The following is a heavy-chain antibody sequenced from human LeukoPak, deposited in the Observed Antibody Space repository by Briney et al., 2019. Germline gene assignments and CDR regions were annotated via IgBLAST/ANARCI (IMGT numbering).Heavy chain of an antibody. V-gene: IGHV1-18*01. CDR1: GYTFISYG. J-gene: IGHJ6*03. Sequence: ASVKVSCKASGYTFISYGISWVRQAPGQGLEWMGWISAYNGNSNYAQKFQGRVTMTRDTSISTAYMELSRLRSDDTAVYYCAGYCSDDRCYSRRPYYYYYMDVWGKGTTVTVSS. CDR3: AGYCSDDRCYSRRPYYYYYMDV. CDR2: ISAYNGNS. D-gene: IGHD2-15*01.